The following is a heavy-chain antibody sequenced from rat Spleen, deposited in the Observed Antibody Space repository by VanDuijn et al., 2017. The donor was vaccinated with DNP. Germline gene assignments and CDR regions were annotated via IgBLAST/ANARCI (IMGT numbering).Heavy chain of an antibody. Sequence: EVQLVESGGGLVQPGRSLKLSCTASGFTFSNYYMAWVRQAPTKGLDWVTTIIYDGSRTYYRDSVKGRFTISRDNAKSTLYLQMDSLRSEDTATYYCATGGLERRSHYFDYWGQGVMVTVSS. V-gene: IGHV5S10*01. CDR2: IIYDGSRT. J-gene: IGHJ2*01. CDR3: ATGGLERRSHYFDY. CDR1: GFTFSNYY. D-gene: IGHD1-11*01.